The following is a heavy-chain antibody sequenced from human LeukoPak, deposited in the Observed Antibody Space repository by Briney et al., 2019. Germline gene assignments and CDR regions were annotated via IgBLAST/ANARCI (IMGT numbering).Heavy chain of an antibody. V-gene: IGHV1-2*04. CDR3: ARRPRPKWFGDQDNWFDP. J-gene: IGHJ5*02. CDR2: INPNSGGT. Sequence: ASVKVSCKASGYTFTGYYMHWVRQAPGQGLEWMGWINPNSGGTNYAQKFQGWVTMTRDTSISTAYMELSRLRSDDTAVYYSARRPRPKWFGDQDNWFDPWGQGTLVTVSS. D-gene: IGHD3-10*01. CDR1: GYTFTGYY.